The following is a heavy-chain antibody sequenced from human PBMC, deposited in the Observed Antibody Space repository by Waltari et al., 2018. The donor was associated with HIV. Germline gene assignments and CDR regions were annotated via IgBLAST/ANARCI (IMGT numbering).Heavy chain of an antibody. V-gene: IGHV1-18*01. D-gene: IGHD3-10*01. CDR1: GYTFTIYG. Sequence: QVQLVQSGAAVKKPGASVKVSCKASGYTFTIYGISWVRQAPGQGLEWMGWISAYNGNTNYAQKPQGRVTMTTDTSTSTAYMELRSLRADDAAVYYCARENYYGAGSYYSDFDYWGQGTLVTVSS. J-gene: IGHJ4*02. CDR3: ARENYYGAGSYYSDFDY. CDR2: ISAYNGNT.